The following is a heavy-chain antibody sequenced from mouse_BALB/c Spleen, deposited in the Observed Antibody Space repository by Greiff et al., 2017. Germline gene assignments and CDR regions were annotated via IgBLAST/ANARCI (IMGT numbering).Heavy chain of an antibody. V-gene: IGHV10-1*02. J-gene: IGHJ4*01. CDR3: VRQGITTYYYAMDY. D-gene: IGHD2-4*01. CDR2: IRSKSNNYAT. Sequence: EVQLVESGGGLVQPKGSLKLSCAASGFTFNTYAMNWVRQAPGKGLEWVARIRSKSNNYATYYADSVKDRFTISRDDSQSMLYLQMNNLKTEDTAMYYCVRQGITTYYYAMDYWGQGTSVTVSS. CDR1: GFTFNTYA.